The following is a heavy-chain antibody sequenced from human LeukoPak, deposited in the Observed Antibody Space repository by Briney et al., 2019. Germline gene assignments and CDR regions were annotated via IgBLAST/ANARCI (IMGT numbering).Heavy chain of an antibody. CDR2: IYSGGST. Sequence: GGSLRLSCVGSGFLFKLFAVGWVRQAPGKGLEWVSVIYSGGSTYYADSVKGRFTISRDNSKNTLYLQMNSLRAEDTAVYYCARSSHYYDSSGYPPHFDYWGQGTLVTVSS. J-gene: IGHJ4*02. CDR1: GFLFKLFA. V-gene: IGHV3-53*01. D-gene: IGHD3-22*01. CDR3: ARSSHYYDSSGYPPHFDY.